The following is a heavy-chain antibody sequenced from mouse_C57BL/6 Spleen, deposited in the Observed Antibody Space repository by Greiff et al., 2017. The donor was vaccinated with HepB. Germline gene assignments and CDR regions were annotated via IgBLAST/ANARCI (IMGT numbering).Heavy chain of an antibody. V-gene: IGHV1-53*01. CDR1: GYTFTSYW. Sequence: VQLQQSGTELVKPGASVKLSCKASGYTFTSYWMHWVKQRPGQGLEWIGNINPSNGGTNYNEKFKSKATLTVDKSSSTAYMQLSSLTSEDSAVYYCAREESNHWYCDVWGTGTTVTVSS. J-gene: IGHJ1*03. CDR3: AREESNHWYCDV. D-gene: IGHD2-5*01. CDR2: INPSNGGT.